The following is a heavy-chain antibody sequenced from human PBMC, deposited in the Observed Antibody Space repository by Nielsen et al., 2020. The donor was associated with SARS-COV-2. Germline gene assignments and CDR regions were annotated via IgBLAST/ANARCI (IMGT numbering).Heavy chain of an antibody. J-gene: IGHJ5*02. D-gene: IGHD2-2*01. CDR1: GGSISSYY. Sequence: SETLSLTCTVSGGSISSYYWSWIRQPPGKGLEWIGYIYYSGSTNYNPSLKSRVTISVDTSKNQFSLKLSSVTAADTAVYYCARGGYCSSTSCYGPTNWFDPWGQGTLVTVSS. CDR3: ARGGYCSSTSCYGPTNWFDP. V-gene: IGHV4-59*01. CDR2: IYYSGST.